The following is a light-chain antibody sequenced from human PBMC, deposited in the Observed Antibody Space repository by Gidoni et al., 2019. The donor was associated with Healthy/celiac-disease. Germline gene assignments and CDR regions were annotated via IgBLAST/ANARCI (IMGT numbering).Light chain of an antibody. CDR3: QQRSNWPPLT. CDR1: QSVSSY. J-gene: IGKJ4*01. CDR2: DAS. V-gene: IGKV3-11*01. Sequence: DIVSPQSPATLSLSPGERATLCCRASQSVSSYLAWYQQTPGQAPRLLIYDASNRATGIPARFSGSGTETAFTLTSRSLEPEDFAFYYWQQRSNWPPLTFGGGTKVEIK.